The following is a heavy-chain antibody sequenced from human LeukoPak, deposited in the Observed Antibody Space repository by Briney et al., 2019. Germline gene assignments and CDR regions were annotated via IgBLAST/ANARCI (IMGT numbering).Heavy chain of an antibody. J-gene: IGHJ4*02. V-gene: IGHV3-21*01. CDR2: ISSSSSYI. Sequence: GGSLRLSCAASGFTFSSYSMNWVRQAPGKGLEWVSSISSSSSYIYYADSVKGRFTISRDNAKNSLYLQMNSLRAEDTAVYYCARDSEWELQVNWGQGTLVTVSS. CDR1: GFTFSSYS. D-gene: IGHD1-26*01. CDR3: ARDSEWELQVN.